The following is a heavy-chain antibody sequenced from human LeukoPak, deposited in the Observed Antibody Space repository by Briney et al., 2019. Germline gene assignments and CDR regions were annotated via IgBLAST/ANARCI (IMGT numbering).Heavy chain of an antibody. CDR2: ISGSGGST. Sequence: GGSLRLSCAASGSTFSSYAMSWVRQAPGKGLEWVSAISGSGGSTYYADSVKGRFTISRDNSKNTLYLQMNSLRAEDTAVYYCASGLIVVVTYAFDIWGQGTMVTVSS. V-gene: IGHV3-23*01. J-gene: IGHJ3*02. CDR3: ASGLIVVVTYAFDI. CDR1: GSTFSSYA. D-gene: IGHD3-22*01.